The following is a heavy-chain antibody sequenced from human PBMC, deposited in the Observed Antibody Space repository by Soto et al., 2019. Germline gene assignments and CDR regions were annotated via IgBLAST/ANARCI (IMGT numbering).Heavy chain of an antibody. CDR1: GYTFTSYV. Sequence: ASVKVSCKASGYTFTSYVMHWVRQAPGQRLEWMGWINAGNSNTKYSQKFQGRVTITRDTSASTAYMELSSLRSEDTAVYYCARGYDFWSGYSDFDYWGQGTLVTVSS. D-gene: IGHD3-3*01. V-gene: IGHV1-3*01. CDR2: INAGNSNT. CDR3: ARGYDFWSGYSDFDY. J-gene: IGHJ4*02.